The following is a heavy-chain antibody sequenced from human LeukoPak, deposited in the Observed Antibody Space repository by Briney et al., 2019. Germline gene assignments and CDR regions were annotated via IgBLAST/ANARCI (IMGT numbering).Heavy chain of an antibody. V-gene: IGHV4-39*01. D-gene: IGHD3-10*01. CDR2: IYYSGST. CDR1: GGSISSSSYY. J-gene: IGHJ5*02. CDR3: ARRYGSGSYYKGFDP. Sequence: SETLSLTCTVSGGSISSSSYYWGWIRQPPGRGLEWIGSIYYSGSTYYNPSLKSRVTISVDTSKNQFSLKLSSVTAADTAVYYCARRYGSGSYYKGFDPWGQGTLVTVSS.